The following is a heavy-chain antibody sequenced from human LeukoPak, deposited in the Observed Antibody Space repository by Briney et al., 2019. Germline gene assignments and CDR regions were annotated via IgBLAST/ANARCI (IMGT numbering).Heavy chain of an antibody. CDR3: ARGPYYDFWSGYYTSFDY. V-gene: IGHV4-34*01. Sequence: SETLSLTCAVYGGSFSGYYWSWIRQPPGKGLEWIGEINHSGSTNYNPSLKSRVTISADTSKNQFSLKLSSVTAADTAVYYCARGPYYDFWSGYYTSFDYWGQGTLVTVSS. D-gene: IGHD3-3*01. J-gene: IGHJ4*02. CDR1: GGSFSGYY. CDR2: INHSGST.